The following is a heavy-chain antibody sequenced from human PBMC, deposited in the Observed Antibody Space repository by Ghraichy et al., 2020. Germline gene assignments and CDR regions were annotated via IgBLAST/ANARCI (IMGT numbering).Heavy chain of an antibody. CDR2: INHSGST. J-gene: IGHJ6*02. CDR1: GGSFSGYY. Sequence: SETLSLTCAVYGGSFSGYYWSWIRQPPGKGLEWIGEINHSGSTNYNPSLKSRVTISVDTSKNQFSLKLSSVTAADTAVYYCARGKGYCTNGVCYYYYGMDVWGQGTTVTFSS. D-gene: IGHD2-8*01. V-gene: IGHV4-34*01. CDR3: ARGKGYCTNGVCYYYYGMDV.